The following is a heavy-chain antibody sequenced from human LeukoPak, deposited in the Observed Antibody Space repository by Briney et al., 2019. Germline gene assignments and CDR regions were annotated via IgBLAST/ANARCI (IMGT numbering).Heavy chain of an antibody. CDR2: MNPNSGNT. V-gene: IGHV1-8*01. J-gene: IGHJ4*02. CDR1: GYTFTSYD. CDR3: ARVMVRGVKATFGY. Sequence: GASVKVSCKASGYTFTSYDINWVRQATGQGLEWMGWMNPNSGNTGYAQKIQGRVTMTRNTSISTAYKELSSLRSEDTAVYYCARVMVRGVKATFGYWGQGTLVTVSS. D-gene: IGHD3-10*01.